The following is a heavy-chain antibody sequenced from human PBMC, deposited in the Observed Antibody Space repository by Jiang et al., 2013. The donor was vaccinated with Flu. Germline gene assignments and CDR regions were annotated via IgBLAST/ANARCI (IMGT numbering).Heavy chain of an antibody. CDR1: GDSVSSGKSY. CDR2: IYYTGAA. CDR3: ARYPYGDYTRGWDAFDI. D-gene: IGHD4-17*01. J-gene: IGHJ3*02. V-gene: IGHV4-39*01. Sequence: GSGLVKPSETLSLTCTVSGDSVSSGKSYWGWIRQSPGKGLEWIGTIYYTGAAYYSPYLKSRVTLSIDTSKKQVSLKLNSVTAADTAVYYCARYPYGDYTRGWDAFDIWGQGTLVTVSS.